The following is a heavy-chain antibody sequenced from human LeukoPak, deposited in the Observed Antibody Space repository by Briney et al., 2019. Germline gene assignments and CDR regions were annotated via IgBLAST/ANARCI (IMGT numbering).Heavy chain of an antibody. V-gene: IGHV4-4*02. D-gene: IGHD3-3*01. CDR2: IYHSGST. CDR3: ARESVDYDFWSGYSDYYYYGMDV. CDR1: GGSISSSNW. Sequence: SGTLSLTCAVSGGSISSSNWWSWVRQPPGKGLEWIGEIYHSGSTNYNPSLRSRVTISVDKSKNQFSLKLSSVTAADTAVYYCARESVDYDFWSGYSDYYYYGMDVWGQGTTVTVSS. J-gene: IGHJ6*02.